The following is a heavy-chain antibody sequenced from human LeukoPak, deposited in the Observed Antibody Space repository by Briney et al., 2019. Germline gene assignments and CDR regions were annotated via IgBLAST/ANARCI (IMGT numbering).Heavy chain of an antibody. CDR1: GYSISSGYY. J-gene: IGHJ6*03. CDR2: IYYSGST. Sequence: SETLSLTCTVSGYSISSGYYWSWIRQPPGKGLEWIGYIYYSGSTNYNPSLKSRVTISVDTSKNQFSLKLSSVTAADTAVYYCARGKDYYGSGSYSDYYYYYMDVWGKGTTVTVSS. CDR3: ARGKDYYGSGSYSDYYYYYMDV. V-gene: IGHV4-61*01. D-gene: IGHD3-10*01.